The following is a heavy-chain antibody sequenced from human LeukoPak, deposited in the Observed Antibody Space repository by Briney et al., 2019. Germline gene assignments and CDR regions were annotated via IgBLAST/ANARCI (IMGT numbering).Heavy chain of an antibody. CDR1: GFTFSSYA. D-gene: IGHD4-23*01. CDR2: ISGSGGST. CDR3: AKDQGQAVVPRRFDY. Sequence: GGSLRLSCAASGFTFSSYAMSWVRQAPGKGLEWVSAISGSGGSTYYADSVKGRFTISRDNSKNTLYLQMNSLRAEDTAIYYCAKDQGQAVVPRRFDYWGQGTLVTVSS. J-gene: IGHJ4*02. V-gene: IGHV3-23*01.